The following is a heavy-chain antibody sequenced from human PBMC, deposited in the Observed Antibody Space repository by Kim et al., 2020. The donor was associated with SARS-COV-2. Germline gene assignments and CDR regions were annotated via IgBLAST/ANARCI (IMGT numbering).Heavy chain of an antibody. D-gene: IGHD3-10*01. CDR1: GFTFSSYS. V-gene: IGHV3-21*01. J-gene: IGHJ4*02. CDR2: ISSSSSYI. CDR3: VRDLLTMVRLEGSHPLYYFDY. Sequence: GGSLRLSCAASGFTFSSYSMNWVRQAPGKGLEWVSSISSSSSYIYYADSVKGRFTISRDNAKNSLYLQMNSLRAEDTAVYYCVRDLLTMVRLEGSHPLYYFDYWGQGTLVTVSS.